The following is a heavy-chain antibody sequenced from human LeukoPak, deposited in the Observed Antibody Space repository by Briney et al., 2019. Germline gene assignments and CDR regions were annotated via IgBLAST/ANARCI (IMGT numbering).Heavy chain of an antibody. CDR1: GGSISSGGYS. CDR2: IYYSGST. D-gene: IGHD3-22*01. CDR3: ARDSRNYYDSSGYYDAFDI. Sequence: SETLSLTCAVSGGSISSGGYSWSWIRQPSGKGLEWIGYIYYSGSTYYNPSLKSRVTISVDTSKNQFSLKLSSVTAADTAVYYCARDSRNYYDSSGYYDAFDIWGQGTMVTVSS. V-gene: IGHV4-30-4*07. J-gene: IGHJ3*02.